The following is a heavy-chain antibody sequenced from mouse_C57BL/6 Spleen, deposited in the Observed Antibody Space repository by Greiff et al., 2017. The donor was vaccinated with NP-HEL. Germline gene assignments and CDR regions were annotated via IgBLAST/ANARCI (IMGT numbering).Heavy chain of an antibody. V-gene: IGHV14-4*01. Sequence: EVQLQQSGAELVRPGASVKLSCTASGFNIKDDYMPWVKQRPEQGLEWIGWIDPENGDTEYASKFQGKATITADTSSNTAYLQLSSLTSEDTAVYYYTTDDGYSFFAYGGQGTLVTVSA. CDR2: IDPENGDT. CDR1: GFNIKDDY. CDR3: TTDDGYSFFAY. D-gene: IGHD2-3*01. J-gene: IGHJ3*01.